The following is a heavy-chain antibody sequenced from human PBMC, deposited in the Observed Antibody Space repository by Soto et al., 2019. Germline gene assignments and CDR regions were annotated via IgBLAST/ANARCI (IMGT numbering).Heavy chain of an antibody. CDR3: ALAKYEGYYYYGMDV. V-gene: IGHV3-30*03. Sequence: QVQLVESGGGVVQPGRSLRLSCAASGFTFSSYGMHWVRQAPGKGLEWVAVISYDGSNKYYADSVKGRFTISRDNSKNSQYLQMNSLRAEDTAVYYGALAKYEGYYYYGMDVWGQGTTVTVSS. J-gene: IGHJ6*02. CDR2: ISYDGSNK. D-gene: IGHD3-3*01. CDR1: GFTFSSYG.